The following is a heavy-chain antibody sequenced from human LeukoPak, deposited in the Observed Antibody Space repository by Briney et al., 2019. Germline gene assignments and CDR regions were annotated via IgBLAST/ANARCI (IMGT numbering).Heavy chain of an antibody. CDR1: GSSISNYY. V-gene: IGHV4-4*07. J-gene: IGHJ4*02. D-gene: IGHD4-17*01. CDR2: IYASGST. Sequence: SETLSLTCTVSGSSISNYYWSWVRQPAGKGLEWIGRIYASGSTNFHPSLKSRLTMSVDTSKNQVSLNLNSVTAADTAVYYCARFSGDSYYFDYWGQGTLVTVSS. CDR3: ARFSGDSYYFDY.